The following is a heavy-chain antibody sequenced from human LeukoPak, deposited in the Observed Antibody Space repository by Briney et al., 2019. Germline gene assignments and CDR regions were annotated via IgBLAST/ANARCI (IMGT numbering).Heavy chain of an antibody. V-gene: IGHV5-51*01. CDR1: GYTFTSYW. Sequence: ASVKISFKGSGYTFTSYWIGWVRQMPGKGLEWMGIIYPGDSDTRYSPSFQGQVTISADMSISSAYLQWNSLKASDTAMYYCARRRTTTVITAFDIWGQGTMVTVSS. CDR2: IYPGDSDT. CDR3: ARRRTTTVITAFDI. J-gene: IGHJ3*02. D-gene: IGHD4-23*01.